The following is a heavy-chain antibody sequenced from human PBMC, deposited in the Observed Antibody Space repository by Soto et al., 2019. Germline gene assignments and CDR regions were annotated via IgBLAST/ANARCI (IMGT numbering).Heavy chain of an antibody. J-gene: IGHJ6*02. Sequence: ASVKVSCKASGYTFTSYDINWVRQATGQGLEWMGWMNPNSGNTGYAQKFQGRVTMTRNTSISTAYMELRSLRSEDTAVYYCARGMGASGSGSYSPYYYYGMDVWDQGTTVTVSS. CDR1: GYTFTSYD. D-gene: IGHD3-10*01. CDR2: MNPNSGNT. CDR3: ARGMGASGSGSYSPYYYYGMDV. V-gene: IGHV1-8*01.